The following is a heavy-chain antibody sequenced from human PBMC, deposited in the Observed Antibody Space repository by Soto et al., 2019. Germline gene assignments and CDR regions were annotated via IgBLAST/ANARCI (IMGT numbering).Heavy chain of an antibody. D-gene: IGHD6-13*01. CDR3: ARAPRSSWYAP. Sequence: QVQLVQSGAEVKKPGASVKVSCKASGYTFTSYGISWVRQAPGQGLEWMGWISAYNGNTNYAQKLQGRVTMTTDTPTSTAYMERRSLGSDDTAVYYCARAPRSSWYAPWGQGTLVTVSS. V-gene: IGHV1-18*01. J-gene: IGHJ5*02. CDR2: ISAYNGNT. CDR1: GYTFTSYG.